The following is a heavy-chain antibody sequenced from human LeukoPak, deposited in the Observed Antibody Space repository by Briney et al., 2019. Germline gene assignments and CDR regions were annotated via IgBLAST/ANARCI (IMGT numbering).Heavy chain of an antibody. CDR2: IRYDGSNK. D-gene: IGHD6-25*01. J-gene: IGHJ5*02. CDR1: RFTFSNYA. V-gene: IGHV3-30*02. CDR3: AKDATPPKAGFDP. Sequence: GGSLRLSCAASRFTFSNYAMHWVRQAPGKGLEWVSFIRYDGSNKYYADSVKGRFTISRDNSKYTLYLQMNRLRAEDTSIYFCAKDATPPKAGFDPWGQGTLVTVSS.